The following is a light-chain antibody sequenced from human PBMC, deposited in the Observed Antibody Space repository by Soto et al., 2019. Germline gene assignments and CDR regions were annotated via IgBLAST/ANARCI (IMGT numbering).Light chain of an antibody. CDR2: DAS. CDR1: QGISSY. Sequence: IQLTQSPSSLSASVGDRVTITCRASQGISSYLGWYKQKPGKAPNLLIYDASTLHSGVPSRFSGGGSGTDFTLTISSLQPEDFETYYCQQVNVYPSTFGGGTKVDIK. J-gene: IGKJ4*01. CDR3: QQVNVYPST. V-gene: IGKV1-9*01.